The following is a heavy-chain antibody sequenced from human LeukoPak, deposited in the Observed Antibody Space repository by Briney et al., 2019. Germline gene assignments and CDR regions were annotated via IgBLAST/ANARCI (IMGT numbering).Heavy chain of an antibody. CDR2: IYYSGST. D-gene: IGHD6-19*01. CDR3: ARAVISSGCPLDY. Sequence: SETLSLTCTVSGGSISSSSYYWGWIRQPPGKGLEWIGSIYYSGSTYYNPSLKSRVTISVDTSKNQFSLKLSSVTAADTAVYYCARAVISSGCPLDYWGQGTLVTVSS. V-gene: IGHV4-39*01. J-gene: IGHJ4*02. CDR1: GGSISSSSYY.